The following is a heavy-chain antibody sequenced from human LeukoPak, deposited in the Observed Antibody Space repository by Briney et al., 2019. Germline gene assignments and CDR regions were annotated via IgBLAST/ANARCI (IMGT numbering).Heavy chain of an antibody. V-gene: IGHV1-46*01. CDR3: ARGRLKAAPDERYYFDY. CDR2: ISPSGGST. J-gene: IGHJ4*02. D-gene: IGHD6-6*01. Sequence: ASVKVSCKAFGYTFTSNYMHWVRQAPGQGPEWMGVISPSGGSTTYAQKFQGRVTLTRDMSTSTDYSELSSLRSEDTAVYYCARGRLKAAPDERYYFDYWGQGTLVTVSS. CDR1: GYTFTSNY.